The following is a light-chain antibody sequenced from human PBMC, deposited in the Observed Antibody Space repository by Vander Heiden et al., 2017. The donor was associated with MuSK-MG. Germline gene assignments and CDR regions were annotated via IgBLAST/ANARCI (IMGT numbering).Light chain of an antibody. CDR2: AAS. Sequence: DIQMTQSPSSLSASVGDRVTITCRASQCISNYLAWYQQKPGEVPKLLIYAASTLQAGVPSRFSGSGSGTDFTLTISSLQPEDVATYYCQKENSASWTFGQGTKVXIK. CDR3: QKENSASWT. J-gene: IGKJ1*01. V-gene: IGKV1-27*01. CDR1: QCISNY.